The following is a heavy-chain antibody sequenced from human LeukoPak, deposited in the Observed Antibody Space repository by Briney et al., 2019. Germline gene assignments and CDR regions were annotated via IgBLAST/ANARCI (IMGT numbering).Heavy chain of an antibody. J-gene: IGHJ1*01. Sequence: ASVKVSCKASGYTFTSYAMHWVRQAPGQRLEWMGWINAGNGNTKYSQKFQGRVTITRDTSASTAYMELSSLRSEDTAVYYCALDYGDYESEYFQHWGQGTLVTVSS. CDR3: ALDYGDYESEYFQH. D-gene: IGHD4-17*01. CDR1: GYTFTSYA. V-gene: IGHV1-3*01. CDR2: INAGNGNT.